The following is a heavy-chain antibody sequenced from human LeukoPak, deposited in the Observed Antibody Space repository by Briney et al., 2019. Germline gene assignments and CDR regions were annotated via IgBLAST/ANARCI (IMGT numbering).Heavy chain of an antibody. CDR1: GGTFSSYA. CDR3: ARGAVSSSWCDY. J-gene: IGHJ4*02. CDR2: IIPILGIA. Sequence: SVKVSCKASGGTFSSYAISWVRQAPGQGLEWMGRIIPILGIANYAQKFQGRVTITADKSTSTAYMELSSLRSEDTTVYYCARGAVSSSWCDYWGQGTLVTVSS. V-gene: IGHV1-69*04. D-gene: IGHD6-13*01.